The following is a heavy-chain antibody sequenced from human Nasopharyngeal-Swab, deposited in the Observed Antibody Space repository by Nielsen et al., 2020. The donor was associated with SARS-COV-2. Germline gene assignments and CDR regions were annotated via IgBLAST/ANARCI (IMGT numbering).Heavy chain of an antibody. J-gene: IGHJ5*02. D-gene: IGHD3-22*01. CDR3: ARGDYYDSSRFDP. CDR1: NGSINSYY. CDR2: IYFSGST. V-gene: IGHV4-59*13. Sequence: SETLSLTCTVSNGSINSYYWSWIRQPPGKGLEWIGYIYFSGSTSYNPSLKSRVTMSVDTSKNQFSLNLTSVTAADAAVYYCARGDYYDSSRFDPWGQGTLVTVSS.